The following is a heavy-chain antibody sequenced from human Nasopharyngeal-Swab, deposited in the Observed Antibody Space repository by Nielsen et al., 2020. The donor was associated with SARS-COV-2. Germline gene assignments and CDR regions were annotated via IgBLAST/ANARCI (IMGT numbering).Heavy chain of an antibody. D-gene: IGHD3-16*01. CDR1: GFTFSSYS. CDR3: TRDGGPYGP. J-gene: IGHJ4*02. V-gene: IGHV3-49*04. Sequence: GESLKISCAASGFTFSSYSMNWVRQAPGKGLEWVGSIRSKAYGGTTEYAASVKGRFTISRDDSKSIAYLQMNSLKTEDTAVYYCTRDGGPYGPWGQGTLVTVSS. CDR2: IRSKAYGGTT.